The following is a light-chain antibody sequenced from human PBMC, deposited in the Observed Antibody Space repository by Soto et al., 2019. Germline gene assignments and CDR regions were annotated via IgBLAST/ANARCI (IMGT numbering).Light chain of an antibody. Sequence: QSVLTQPASVSGSPGQSITISCTGTSSDVGGYNLVSWYQQYPGKAPKLLIYDVNKRPSGVPDRFSGSKSGNTASLTISGLQAEDEADYYCCSYAGNFAYVFGTGTKLTVL. J-gene: IGLJ1*01. CDR2: DVN. CDR3: CSYAGNFAYV. V-gene: IGLV2-11*01. CDR1: SSDVGGYNL.